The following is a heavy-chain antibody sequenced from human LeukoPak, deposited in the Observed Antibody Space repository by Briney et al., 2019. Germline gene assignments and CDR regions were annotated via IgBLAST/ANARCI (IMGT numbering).Heavy chain of an antibody. CDR2: IYSGGST. V-gene: IGHV3-66*01. CDR1: GFTVSSNL. CDR3: ATVGGSCSSSNCFAYFAY. Sequence: GGSLRLSCAASGFTVSSNLMTWVRQAPGQRLEWVSGIYSGGSTYYADSVKDRFTISRDNSKNTLYLQMNSLRADDTAVYYCATVGGSCSSSNCFAYFAYWGQGTLLTVSS. D-gene: IGHD2-2*01. J-gene: IGHJ4*02.